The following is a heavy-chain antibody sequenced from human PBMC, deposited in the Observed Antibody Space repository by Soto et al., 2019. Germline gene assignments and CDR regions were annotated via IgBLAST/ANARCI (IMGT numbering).Heavy chain of an antibody. V-gene: IGHV3-30*18. CDR2: ISYDGSNK. CDR3: AKDGLLWFGELPYYYYGMDV. Sequence: QVQLVESGGGVVQPGRSLRLSCAASGFTFSSYGMHWVRQAPGKGLEWVAVISYDGSNKYYADSVKGRFTISRDNSKNTLYLQMNSLRAEDTAVYYCAKDGLLWFGELPYYYYGMDVWGQGTTVTVSS. CDR1: GFTFSSYG. D-gene: IGHD3-10*01. J-gene: IGHJ6*02.